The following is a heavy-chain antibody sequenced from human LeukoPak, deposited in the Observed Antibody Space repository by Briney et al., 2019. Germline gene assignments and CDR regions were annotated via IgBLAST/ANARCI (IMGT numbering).Heavy chain of an antibody. Sequence: GGSLRLSCAASGINLSNYGMSWVRQAPGKGLEWVAGISDDGGRTYYADSVKGRFTISRDSPKNTLYLQMNSLRAEDTAVYFWTTRGVVTRVILVGFHKEAYYFDSCGQG. V-gene: IGHV3-23*01. CDR1: GINLSNYG. D-gene: IGHD2-21*02. CDR3: TTRGVVTRVILVGFHKEAYYFDS. CDR2: ISDDGGRT. J-gene: IGHJ4*02.